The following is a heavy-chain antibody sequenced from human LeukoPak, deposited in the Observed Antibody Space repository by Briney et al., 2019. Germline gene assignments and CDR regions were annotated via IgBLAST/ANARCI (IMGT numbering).Heavy chain of an antibody. D-gene: IGHD2-15*01. J-gene: IGHJ1*01. CDR2: IYSGGST. V-gene: IGHV3-53*01. CDR3: ASLSPRGAASES. CDR1: GFTFSNAW. Sequence: GGSLRLSCAASGFTFSNAWMSWVRQAPGKGLDWVSVIYSGGSTYYADSVKGRFTISRDNSKNTLYLQMNSLRAEDTAVYYCASLSPRGAASESWGQGTLVTVSS.